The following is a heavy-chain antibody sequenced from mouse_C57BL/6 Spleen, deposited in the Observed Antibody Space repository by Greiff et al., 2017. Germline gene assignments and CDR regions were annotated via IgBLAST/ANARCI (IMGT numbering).Heavy chain of an antibody. CDR3: ARSGDYDVLDY. D-gene: IGHD2-4*01. Sequence: VQLQQSGAELVRPGASVKLSCKASGYTFTDYYINWVKQRPGQGLEWIARIYPGSGNTYYNEKFKGKATLTAEKSSSTAYMQLSSLTSEDSAVYFCARSGDYDVLDYWGQGTTLTVSS. V-gene: IGHV1-76*01. CDR1: GYTFTDYY. J-gene: IGHJ2*01. CDR2: IYPGSGNT.